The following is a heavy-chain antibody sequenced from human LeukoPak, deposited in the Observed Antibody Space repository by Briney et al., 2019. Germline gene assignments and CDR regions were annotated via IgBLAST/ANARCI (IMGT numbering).Heavy chain of an antibody. Sequence: ASVKVACKASGYTFTGYYMHWVRQAPGQGLEWMGWINPNSGGTNYAQKFQGWVTMTRDTSISTACMELSRLRSDDTAVYYCARDSITGTPSGFDPWGQGTLVTVSS. CDR2: INPNSGGT. J-gene: IGHJ5*02. CDR3: ARDSITGTPSGFDP. D-gene: IGHD1-20*01. V-gene: IGHV1-2*04. CDR1: GYTFTGYY.